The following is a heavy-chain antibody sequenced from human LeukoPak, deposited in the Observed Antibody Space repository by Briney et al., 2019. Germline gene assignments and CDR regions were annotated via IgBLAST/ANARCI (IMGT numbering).Heavy chain of an antibody. CDR3: AKDPNGDYVGAFDM. J-gene: IGHJ3*02. CDR1: GFTFSSYA. Sequence: PGGSLRLSCAASGFTFSSYAMSWVRQAPGKGLEWVSSTSGSGHNTYYADSVQGRFTISRDNSKNTLFLQMNSLRADDTAVYHCAKDPNGDYVGAFDMWDQGTMVTVSS. CDR2: TSGSGHNT. D-gene: IGHD4-17*01. V-gene: IGHV3-23*01.